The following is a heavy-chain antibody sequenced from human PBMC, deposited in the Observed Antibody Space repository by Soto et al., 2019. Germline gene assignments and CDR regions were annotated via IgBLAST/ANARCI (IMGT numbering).Heavy chain of an antibody. Sequence: SDTLSLTCTVSGGSISSYYWSWIRQPAGKGLEWIGRIYTSGSTNYNPSLKSRVTMSVDTSKNQFSLKLSSVTAADTAVYYCARSVGRKGDYVVGSYRYTGGNWFDPWGQGPLVTVS. CDR3: ARSVGRKGDYVVGSYRYTGGNWFDP. CDR1: GGSISSYY. D-gene: IGHD3-16*02. CDR2: IYTSGST. V-gene: IGHV4-4*07. J-gene: IGHJ5*02.